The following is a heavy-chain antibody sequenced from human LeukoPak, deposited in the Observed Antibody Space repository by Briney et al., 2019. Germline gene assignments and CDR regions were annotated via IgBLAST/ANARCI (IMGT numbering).Heavy chain of an antibody. V-gene: IGHV3-30*18. CDR2: ISYDGSNK. D-gene: IGHD2-15*01. CDR1: GFTFSSYG. CDR3: AKDQEGDIVVVVAVDY. Sequence: GGSLRPSCAASGFTFSSYGMHWVRQAPGKGLEWVAVISYDGSNKYYADSVKGRFTISRDNSKNTLYLQMNSLRAEDTAVYYCAKDQEGDIVVVVAVDYWGQGTLVTVSS. J-gene: IGHJ4*02.